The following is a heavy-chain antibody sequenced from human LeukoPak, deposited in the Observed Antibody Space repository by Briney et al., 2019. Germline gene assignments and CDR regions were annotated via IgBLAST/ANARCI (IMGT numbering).Heavy chain of an antibody. J-gene: IGHJ4*02. Sequence: GGSLRLSCTASGFTFGDYAMTWFRQAPGKGLEWVGFIRSNAYGGTTEYAASVKGRFTISRDNSKSIAYLQMNSLKTEDTAVYYCTRAATYCGGDCYFSYWGQGTLVTVSS. D-gene: IGHD2-21*02. CDR1: GFTFGDYA. CDR2: IRSNAYGGTT. CDR3: TRAATYCGGDCYFSY. V-gene: IGHV3-49*03.